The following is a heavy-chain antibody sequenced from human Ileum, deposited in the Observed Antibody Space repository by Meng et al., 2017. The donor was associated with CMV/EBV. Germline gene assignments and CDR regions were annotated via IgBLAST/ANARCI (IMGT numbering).Heavy chain of an antibody. Sequence: GGSLRLSFAASGFTFHTYSMNWVRQAPGKGLEWVSSISDVSRYLYYADPVKGRFTISRDNAKNSLYLQMNSLRAEDTAVYYCARVERYCRGTTCYGPYYFDSWGQGTLVTVSS. CDR3: ARVERYCRGTTCYGPYYFDS. J-gene: IGHJ4*02. D-gene: IGHD2-2*01. CDR2: ISDVSRYL. V-gene: IGHV3-21*01. CDR1: GFTFHTYS.